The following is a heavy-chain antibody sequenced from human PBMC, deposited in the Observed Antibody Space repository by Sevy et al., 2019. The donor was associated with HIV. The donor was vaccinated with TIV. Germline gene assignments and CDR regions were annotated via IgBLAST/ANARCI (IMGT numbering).Heavy chain of an antibody. J-gene: IGHJ6*02. V-gene: IGHV4-59*01. D-gene: IGHD3-10*01. Sequence: SETLSLTCTVSGGSISSYYWSWIRQPPGKGLEWIGYIYYSGSTNYNPSLKSRVTISVDTSKNQFSLKLSSVTAADTAVYYCARDGLLWFGGLRPYGMDVWGQGTTVTVSS. CDR3: ARDGLLWFGGLRPYGMDV. CDR2: IYYSGST. CDR1: GGSISSYY.